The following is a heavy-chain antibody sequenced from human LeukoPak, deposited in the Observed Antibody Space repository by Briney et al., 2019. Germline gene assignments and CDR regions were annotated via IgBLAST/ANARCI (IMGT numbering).Heavy chain of an antibody. CDR1: GGSFCGYY. D-gene: IGHD1-26*01. Sequence: SDTLPLTCAVYGGSFCGYYWSWIRPPPGKGLEWIGEINHSGSTNYNPSLKSRVPISVDTSNNKCSLKLSSVTAADTAVYYCARMRSLRVDYYYGMDVWGQGTTVTVSS. V-gene: IGHV4-34*01. CDR3: ARMRSLRVDYYYGMDV. J-gene: IGHJ6*02. CDR2: INHSGST.